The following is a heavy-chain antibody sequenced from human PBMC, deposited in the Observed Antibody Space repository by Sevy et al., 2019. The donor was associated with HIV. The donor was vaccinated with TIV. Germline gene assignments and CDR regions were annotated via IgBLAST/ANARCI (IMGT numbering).Heavy chain of an antibody. CDR3: ANDVPDQSWYDDFWSGSPCFDY. Sequence: GGSLRLSCVVSGFRFGSHAMSWVRQAPGKGLEWVSGMSGRGDSRGYAYSVKGRFTISRDNSKNTVYLEMNSLRAEDPALYYCANDVPDQSWYDDFWSGSPCFDYWGRGTPVTVSS. J-gene: IGHJ4*01. CDR1: GFRFGSHA. V-gene: IGHV3-23*01. CDR2: MSGRGDSR. D-gene: IGHD3-3*01.